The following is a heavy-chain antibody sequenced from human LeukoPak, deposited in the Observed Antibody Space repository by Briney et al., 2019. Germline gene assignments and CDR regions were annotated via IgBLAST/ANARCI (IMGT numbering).Heavy chain of an antibody. D-gene: IGHD2-8*01. J-gene: IGHJ4*02. CDR2: IKSKGDGGTT. Sequence: KPGGSLRLSCAASGFTYTNAWMSWVRPAPGKGLECVGHIKSKGDGGTTEYAAPVKGRFTISRDDSKNTLDLQMNNLKVEDTAIYYCTTDEWSWGQGTLVTVSS. V-gene: IGHV3-15*01. CDR3: TTDEWS. CDR1: GFTYTNAW.